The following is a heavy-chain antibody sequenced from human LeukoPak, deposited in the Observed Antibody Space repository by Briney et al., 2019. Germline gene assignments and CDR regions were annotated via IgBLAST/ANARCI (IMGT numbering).Heavy chain of an antibody. CDR2: ISSSSSYI. V-gene: IGHV3-21*01. Sequence: GRSLRLSCAAPGFTFSSYSMNWVRQAPGKGLEWVSSISSSSSYIYYADSVKGRFTISRDNAKNSLYLQMNSLRAEDTAVYYCARVGHGQWLVRAVYNWFDPWGQGTLVTVSS. D-gene: IGHD6-19*01. CDR3: ARVGHGQWLVRAVYNWFDP. J-gene: IGHJ5*02. CDR1: GFTFSSYS.